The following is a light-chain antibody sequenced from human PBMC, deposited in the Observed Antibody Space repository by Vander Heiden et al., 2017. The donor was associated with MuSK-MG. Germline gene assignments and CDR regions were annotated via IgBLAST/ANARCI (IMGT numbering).Light chain of an antibody. CDR1: KSVGSK. J-gene: IGKJ2*01. Sequence: ELVMPQYPATLSVSPGARAPLSCRASKSVGSKVVWYQHQPDQAPRLLIYGASTRTIGIPARFSGSGSGTEFTLTISRLQSEDFAVYVCQQYDNWPSYTFGQGTKLEIK. CDR2: GAS. CDR3: QQYDNWPSYT. V-gene: IGKV3-15*01.